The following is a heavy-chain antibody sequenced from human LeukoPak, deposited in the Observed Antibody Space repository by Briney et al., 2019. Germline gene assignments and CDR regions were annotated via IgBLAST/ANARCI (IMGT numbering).Heavy chain of an antibody. Sequence: PGRSLTLSCRASGFSVGDYAMSWVRQAPGKGLEWVGFIRSKTYGGTADYAASVEGRFTISRDDSNNIVYLQMNSLKTEGTAVYYCTRGLEGFTAYDDFWGQGTLVTVSS. V-gene: IGHV3-49*04. J-gene: IGHJ4*02. CDR3: TRGLEGFTAYDDF. CDR2: IRSKTYGGTA. D-gene: IGHD5-12*01. CDR1: GFSVGDYA.